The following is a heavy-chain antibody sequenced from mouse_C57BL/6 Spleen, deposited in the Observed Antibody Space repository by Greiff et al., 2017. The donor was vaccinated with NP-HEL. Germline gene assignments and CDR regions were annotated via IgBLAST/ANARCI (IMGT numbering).Heavy chain of an antibody. CDR3: ARGTVVATSDYFDY. J-gene: IGHJ2*01. CDR2: IDPSDSYT. V-gene: IGHV1-50*01. CDR1: GYTFTSYW. Sequence: QVQLQQPGAELVKPGASVKLSCKASGYTFTSYWMQWVKQRPGQGLEWIGEIDPSDSYTNYNQKFKGKATLTVDTSSSTAYMQLSSLTSEDSAVYYCARGTVVATSDYFDYWGQGTTLTVSS. D-gene: IGHD1-1*01.